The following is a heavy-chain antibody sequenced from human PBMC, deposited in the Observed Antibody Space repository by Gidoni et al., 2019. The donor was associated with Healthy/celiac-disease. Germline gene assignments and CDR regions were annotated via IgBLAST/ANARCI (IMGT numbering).Heavy chain of an antibody. J-gene: IGHJ4*02. Sequence: EVQLVESGGGLVKPGGSLRLSCAASGFPFSNAWMSWVRQAPGKGLEWVGRIKSKTDGGTTDYAAPVKGRFTISRDDSKNTLYLQMNSLKTEDTAVYYCTTDHRDFWSGYSDYWGQGTLVTVSS. CDR2: IKSKTDGGTT. CDR3: TTDHRDFWSGYSDY. D-gene: IGHD3-3*01. CDR1: GFPFSNAW. V-gene: IGHV3-15*01.